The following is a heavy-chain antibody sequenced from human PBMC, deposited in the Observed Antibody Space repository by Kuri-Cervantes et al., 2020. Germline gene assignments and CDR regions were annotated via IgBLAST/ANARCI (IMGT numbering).Heavy chain of an antibody. D-gene: IGHD5-12*01. CDR2: INHSGST. CDR3: ARDGPRSGYAPPSFDY. Sequence: SETLSLTCAVYGGSFSGYYWSWIRQPPGKGLEWIGEINHSGSTNYNPSLKSRVTISVDTSKNQFSLKLSSVTAADTAVYHCARDGPRSGYAPPSFDYWGQGTLVTVSS. V-gene: IGHV4-34*01. J-gene: IGHJ4*02. CDR1: GGSFSGYY.